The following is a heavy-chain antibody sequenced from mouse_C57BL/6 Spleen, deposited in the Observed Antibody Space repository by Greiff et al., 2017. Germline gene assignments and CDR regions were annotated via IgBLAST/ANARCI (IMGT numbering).Heavy chain of an antibody. CDR2: IDPETGGT. V-gene: IGHV1-15*01. D-gene: IGHD1-1*01. CDR1: GYTFTDYE. Sequence: QVQLQQSGAELVRPGASVTLSCKASGYTFTDYEMHWVKQTPVHGLEWIGAIDPETGGTAYNQKFKGKAILTADKSSSTAYMELRSLTSEDSAVYYCTRSVISLYAMDYWGRGTSVTVSS. J-gene: IGHJ4*01. CDR3: TRSVISLYAMDY.